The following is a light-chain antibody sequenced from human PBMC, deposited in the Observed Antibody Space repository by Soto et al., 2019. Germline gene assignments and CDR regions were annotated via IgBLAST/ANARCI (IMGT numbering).Light chain of an antibody. CDR1: QSVSTY. J-gene: IGKJ1*01. V-gene: IGKV3-11*01. CDR2: GAS. Sequence: EMFFTRSPATLSWSPGDRATLPCVASQSVSTYLVWYQQKPGQAPRLLIYGASNRATGIPARFSGSGSGTDFTLTISSLEPEDFATYYCQQYDSFSVTFGQGTKVDVK. CDR3: QQYDSFSVT.